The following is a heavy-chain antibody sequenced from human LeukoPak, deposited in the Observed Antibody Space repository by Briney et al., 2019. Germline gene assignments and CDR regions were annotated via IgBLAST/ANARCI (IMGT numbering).Heavy chain of an antibody. V-gene: IGHV4-4*07. J-gene: IGHJ5*02. CDR1: GGSIRSYY. Sequence: SETLSLTCTVSGGSIRSYYWSWIRQPAGKGLEWIGRIYTSGSTNYNPSLKSRVTMSVDTSKNQFSLKLSSVTAADTAVYYSARGPNIVVVPAADLNWFDPWGQGTLVTVSS. CDR3: ARGPNIVVVPAADLNWFDP. D-gene: IGHD2-2*01. CDR2: IYTSGST.